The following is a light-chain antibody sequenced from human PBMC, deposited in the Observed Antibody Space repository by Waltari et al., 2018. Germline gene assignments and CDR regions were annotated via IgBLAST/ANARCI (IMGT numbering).Light chain of an antibody. Sequence: QSLLTQPPSMSGAPGQKVPIPCPGGSSNFGAGYAVHWYQQFPGAAPKLLIFGNTNRASGVPGRFSGSKSGTSASLAIAGLQSEDEAVYYCQSFDNSLSASVFGGGTKLTVL. CDR2: GNT. J-gene: IGLJ3*02. CDR1: SSNFGAGYA. V-gene: IGLV1-40*01. CDR3: QSFDNSLSASV.